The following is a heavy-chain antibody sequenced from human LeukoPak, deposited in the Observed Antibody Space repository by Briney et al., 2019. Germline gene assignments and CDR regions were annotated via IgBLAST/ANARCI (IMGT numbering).Heavy chain of an antibody. CDR3: ARDPAEVVPAAMNL. J-gene: IGHJ4*02. Sequence: ASVKVSCKAFGYIYTREAIGWVRQAPGQGLEWMGWISAYNGNTNYAQKLQGRVTMTTDTSTSTAYMELRSLRSDDTAVYYCARDPAEVVPAAMNLWGQGTLVTVSS. V-gene: IGHV1-18*01. CDR1: GYIYTREA. D-gene: IGHD2-2*01. CDR2: ISAYNGNT.